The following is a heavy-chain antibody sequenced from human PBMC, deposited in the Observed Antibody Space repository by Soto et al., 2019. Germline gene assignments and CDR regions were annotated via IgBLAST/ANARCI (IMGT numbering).Heavy chain of an antibody. CDR2: IYYSGST. Sequence: SETLSLTCTVSGGSISSGGYYWSWIRQHPGKGLEWIGYIYYSGSTYYNPSLKSRVTISVDTSKNQFSLKLSSVTAADTAVYYCARTQRWLQQYPDYWGQGTLVTVSS. J-gene: IGHJ4*02. V-gene: IGHV4-31*03. D-gene: IGHD5-12*01. CDR1: GGSISSGGYY. CDR3: ARTQRWLQQYPDY.